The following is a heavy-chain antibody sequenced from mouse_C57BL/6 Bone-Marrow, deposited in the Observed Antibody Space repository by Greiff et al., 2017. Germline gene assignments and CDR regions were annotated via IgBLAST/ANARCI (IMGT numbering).Heavy chain of an antibody. J-gene: IGHJ4*01. CDR3: RKKGCNYDMDD. CDR2: IYPGDGDT. CDR1: GYAFSSSW. Sequence: VQLQQSGPELVKPGASVKISCKASGYAFSSSWMNWVKQRPGQGLEWIGRIYPGDGDTNYNGKFKGKATLTADTSSSTAYMQLSSLTSEDSAVYFCRKKGCNYDMDDWGQGTSGTVS. V-gene: IGHV1-82*01.